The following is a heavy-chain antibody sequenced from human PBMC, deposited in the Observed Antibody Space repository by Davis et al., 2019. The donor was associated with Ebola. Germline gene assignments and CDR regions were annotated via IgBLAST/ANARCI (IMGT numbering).Heavy chain of an antibody. V-gene: IGHV3-74*01. CDR2: IKSDGSST. CDR3: ARPALWFGDNCFDP. D-gene: IGHD3-10*01. Sequence: PGGSLRLSCAASGFTFSSYWMHWVRHAPGKGLVWVSRIKSDGSSTSYADSVKGRFTISRDNAKNTLYLQMNSLRAEDTAVYYCARPALWFGDNCFDPWGQGTLVTVSS. J-gene: IGHJ5*02. CDR1: GFTFSSYW.